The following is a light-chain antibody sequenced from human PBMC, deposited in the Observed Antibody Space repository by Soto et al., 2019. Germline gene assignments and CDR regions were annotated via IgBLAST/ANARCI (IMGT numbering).Light chain of an antibody. V-gene: IGKV3-15*01. Sequence: EIVMTQSAATLSVSPGERATLSCWASQSVSSNLAWYQQKPGQAPRLLIFDASTRATGIPARFSGSGSGTEFTLTISSLQSEDFAVYYCQQYVNWPPITLGQGTRLEIK. J-gene: IGKJ5*01. CDR2: DAS. CDR1: QSVSSN. CDR3: QQYVNWPPIT.